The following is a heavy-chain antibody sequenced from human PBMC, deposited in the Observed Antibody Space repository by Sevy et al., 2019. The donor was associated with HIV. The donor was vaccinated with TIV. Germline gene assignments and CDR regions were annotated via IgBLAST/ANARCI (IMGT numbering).Heavy chain of an antibody. CDR2: IKSKTDGGTT. D-gene: IGHD2-2*03. Sequence: GGSLRLSCAASGFTFSNAWMSWVRQAPGKGLEWVGRIKSKTDGGTTYYAAPVKGRFTISRDDSKNTLYLQMNSLKTEDTAVYYCTTDRVDIVVVPAARYYYYGMDVWGQGTTVTVSS. V-gene: IGHV3-15*01. CDR1: GFTFSNAW. J-gene: IGHJ6*02. CDR3: TTDRVDIVVVPAARYYYYGMDV.